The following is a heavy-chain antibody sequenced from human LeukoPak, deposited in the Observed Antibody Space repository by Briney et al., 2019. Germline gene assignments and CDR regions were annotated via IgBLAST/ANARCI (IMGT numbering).Heavy chain of an antibody. CDR1: RPIFSTYT. J-gene: IGHJ4*02. V-gene: IGHV3-23*01. Sequence: GGSLRLSCAASRPIFSTYTMHWVRQAPGKGLEWVSAISGSGGSTYYADSVKGRFTISRDNSKNTLYLQMNSLRAEDTAVYYCAKSREVVPAPADYWGQGTLVTVSS. CDR2: ISGSGGST. D-gene: IGHD2-2*01. CDR3: AKSREVVPAPADY.